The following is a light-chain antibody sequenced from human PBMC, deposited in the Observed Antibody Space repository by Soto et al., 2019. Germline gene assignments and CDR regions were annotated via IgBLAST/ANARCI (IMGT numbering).Light chain of an antibody. CDR2: EVS. V-gene: IGLV2-14*01. J-gene: IGLJ3*02. CDR3: NSYTSSTTVV. Sequence: QSALTQPASMSGSPGQSINISCTGTSSDVAGYNYVSWYQQHPGKAPKLLIYEVSDRPSGVSNRFSGSKSGNTASLTISGLQAEDEADYYCNSYTSSTTVVFGSGAKLTVL. CDR1: SSDVAGYNY.